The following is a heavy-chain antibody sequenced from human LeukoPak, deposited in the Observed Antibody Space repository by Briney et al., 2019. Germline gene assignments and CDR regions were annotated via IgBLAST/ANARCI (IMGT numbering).Heavy chain of an antibody. CDR3: ARDRGHDYGGNYYFDY. CDR2: INPNSGGT. CDR1: GYTFTGYY. V-gene: IGHV1-2*02. J-gene: IGHJ4*02. D-gene: IGHD4-23*01. Sequence: ASVKVSCKASGYTFTGYYMHWVRQAPGQGLEWMGWINPNSGGTNYAQKFQGRVTMTRDTSISTACMELSRLRSDDTAVYYCARDRGHDYGGNYYFDYWGQGTLVTVSS.